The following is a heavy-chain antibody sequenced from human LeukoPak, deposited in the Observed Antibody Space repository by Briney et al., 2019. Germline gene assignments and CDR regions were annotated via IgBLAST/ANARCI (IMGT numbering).Heavy chain of an antibody. CDR3: AKAGYCSSTSCFTYYYYYMDV. D-gene: IGHD2-2*01. V-gene: IGHV3-43*01. Sequence: GGSLRLSCAASGFTFDDYTMHWVRQAPGKGLEWVSLISWDGGSTYYADSVKGRFTISRDNSKNSLYLQINSLRTEDTALYYCAKAGYCSSTSCFTYYYYYMDVWGKGTTVTVSS. CDR1: GFTFDDYT. CDR2: ISWDGGST. J-gene: IGHJ6*03.